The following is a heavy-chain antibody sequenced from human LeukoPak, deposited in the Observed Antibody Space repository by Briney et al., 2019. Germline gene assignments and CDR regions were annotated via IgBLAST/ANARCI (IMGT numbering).Heavy chain of an antibody. CDR3: ASHYYDSSGYYPTLSYFDY. Sequence: SVKVSCKASGGTFSSYAISWVRQAPGQGLEWMGRIIPIFGIANYAQKFQGRVTITADKSTSTAYMELSSLRSEDTAVYYCASHYYDSSGYYPTLSYFDYWGQGTLVTVSS. V-gene: IGHV1-69*04. CDR2: IIPIFGIA. CDR1: GGTFSSYA. D-gene: IGHD3-22*01. J-gene: IGHJ4*02.